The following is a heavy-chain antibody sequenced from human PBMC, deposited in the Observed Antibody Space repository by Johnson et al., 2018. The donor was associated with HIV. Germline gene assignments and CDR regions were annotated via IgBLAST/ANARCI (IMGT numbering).Heavy chain of an antibody. J-gene: IGHJ3*02. CDR2: INWKGGST. D-gene: IGHD1-26*01. CDR3: ARAYSYGALDI. Sequence: VQLVESGGGVVRPGGSLRLSCAASGFTFDDYGMSWVRQAPGKGLEWVSGINWKGGSTGYADSVKGRFTISRDTSKNTLYLQMKSLRAEDTALYYCARAYSYGALDIWGQGTMVTVSS. CDR1: GFTFDDYG. V-gene: IGHV3-20*04.